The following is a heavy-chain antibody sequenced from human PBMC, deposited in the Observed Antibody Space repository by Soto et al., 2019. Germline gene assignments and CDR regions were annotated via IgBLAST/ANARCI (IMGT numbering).Heavy chain of an antibody. CDR2: IYYSGST. V-gene: IGHV4-59*01. J-gene: IGHJ6*03. D-gene: IGHD6-13*01. CDR3: ARMGIAAAGTMDYYYYYYMDV. Sequence: SETLSLTCTVSGGSISSYYWSWIRQPPGKGLEWIGYIYYSGSTNYNPSLKSRVTISVDTSKNQFSLKLSSVTAADTAVYYSARMGIAAAGTMDYYYYYYMDVWGKGTTVTVSS. CDR1: GGSISSYY.